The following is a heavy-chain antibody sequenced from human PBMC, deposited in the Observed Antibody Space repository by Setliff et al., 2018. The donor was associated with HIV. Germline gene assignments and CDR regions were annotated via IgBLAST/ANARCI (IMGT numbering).Heavy chain of an antibody. D-gene: IGHD1-7*01. J-gene: IGHJ4*02. CDR1: GYTFTDYY. Sequence: ASVKVSCKASGYTFTDYYMHWVKQAPGKGPEWMGRVDPEDGETIYAEKFQGRVTITADTSTDTAYMELSSLRSEDTAVYYCATFYKLTGTTSFDYWGQGTLVTVSS. V-gene: IGHV1-69-2*01. CDR3: ATFYKLTGTTSFDY. CDR2: VDPEDGET.